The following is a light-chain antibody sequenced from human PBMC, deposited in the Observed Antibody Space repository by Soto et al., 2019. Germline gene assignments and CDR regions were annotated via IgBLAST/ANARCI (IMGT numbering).Light chain of an antibody. J-gene: IGLJ1*01. CDR3: CSYAGSHTFV. CDR2: DVS. CDR1: SSDVGGYNF. Sequence: QSALTQPRSVSGSPGQSVTISCTGTSSDVGGYNFVSWYQQYTGKAPKFMIYDVSKRPSGVPDRFSGSKSGNTASLTISGLLAEDEADYYCCSYAGSHTFVFGTGTKLTVL. V-gene: IGLV2-11*01.